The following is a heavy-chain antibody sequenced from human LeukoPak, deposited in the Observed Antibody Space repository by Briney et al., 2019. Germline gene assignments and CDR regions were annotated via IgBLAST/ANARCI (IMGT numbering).Heavy chain of an antibody. V-gene: IGHV3-72*01. D-gene: IGHD1-1*01. CDR2: IRNKANRYTT. Sequence: GGSLRLSCAASGFTFSDHNMDWVRQAPGEGLEWVARIRNKANRYTTEYAASVKGRFTISRDDSENSLYLQMDSRKTEDTAVYYCARSPLGIAPFDYWGQGTLVTVSS. CDR3: ARSPLGIAPFDY. J-gene: IGHJ4*02. CDR1: GFTFSDHN.